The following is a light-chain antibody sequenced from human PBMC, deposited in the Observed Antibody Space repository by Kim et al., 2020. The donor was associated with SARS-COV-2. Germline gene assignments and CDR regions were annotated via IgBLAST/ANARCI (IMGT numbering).Light chain of an antibody. V-gene: IGLV1-47*01. CDR2: RNN. J-gene: IGLJ3*02. Sequence: QSVLTQPPSASGTPGQRITISCSGSSSNIGSNYVYWYQQLPGTAPKLLIYRNNQRPSGVPDRFSGSKSGTSASLAFSGLRSEDEADYYCATWDDSLSVGVFGGGTQLTVL. CDR1: SSNIGSNY. CDR3: ATWDDSLSVGV.